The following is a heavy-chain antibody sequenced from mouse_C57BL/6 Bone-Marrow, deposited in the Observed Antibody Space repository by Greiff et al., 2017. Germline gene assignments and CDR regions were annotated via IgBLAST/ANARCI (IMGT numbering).Heavy chain of an antibody. CDR3: AREVLRSLYAMDY. V-gene: IGHV1-69*01. J-gene: IGHJ4*01. CDR2: IDPSDSYT. Sequence: QVQLQQPGAELVMPGASVKLSCKASGYTFTSYWMHWVKQRPGQGLEWIGEIDPSDSYTNYNQKFKGKSTLTVDKSSSTAYMQLKSLTSEDSAVYYCAREVLRSLYAMDYWGQGTSVTVSS. D-gene: IGHD1-1*01. CDR1: GYTFTSYW.